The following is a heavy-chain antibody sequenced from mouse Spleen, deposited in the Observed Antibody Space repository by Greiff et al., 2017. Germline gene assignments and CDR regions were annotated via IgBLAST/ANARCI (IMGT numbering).Heavy chain of an antibody. CDR2: IHPNSGST. Sequence: VKLMESGAELVKPGASVKLSCKASGYTFTSYWMHWVKQRPGQGLEWIGMIHPNSGSTNYNEKFKSKATLTVDKSSSTAYMQLSSLTSEDSAVYYCARFLLYYYAMDYWGQGTSVTVSS. D-gene: IGHD2-1*01. CDR3: ARFLLYYYAMDY. CDR1: GYTFTSYW. J-gene: IGHJ4*01. V-gene: IGHV1-64*01.